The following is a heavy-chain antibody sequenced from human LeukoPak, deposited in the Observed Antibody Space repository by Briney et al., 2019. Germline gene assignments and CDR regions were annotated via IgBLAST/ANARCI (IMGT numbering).Heavy chain of an antibody. Sequence: PGGSLRLPCAASGFTFSSYAMHWVRQAPGKGLEWVAVISYDGSNKYYADSVKGRFTISRDNSKNTLYLQMNSLRAEDTAVYYCARDSSLTVAYFDYWGQGSLVTVSS. CDR1: GFTFSSYA. V-gene: IGHV3-30-3*01. CDR2: ISYDGSNK. CDR3: ARDSSLTVAYFDY. J-gene: IGHJ4*02. D-gene: IGHD4-23*01.